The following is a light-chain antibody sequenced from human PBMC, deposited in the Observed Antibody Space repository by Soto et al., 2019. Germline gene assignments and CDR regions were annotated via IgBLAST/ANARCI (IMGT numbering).Light chain of an antibody. V-gene: IGLV2-14*03. CDR1: SSDIGTYNY. CDR2: DVS. Sequence: QSALTQPASVSGSPGQSITISCTGTSSDIGTYNYVSWYQQHPGKVPKLLIFDVSSWPSGASNRFSGSKSGNMASLTISGLRAEEEADYYCSSYTPSSTVVFGGGTKLTVL. CDR3: SSYTPSSTVV. J-gene: IGLJ2*01.